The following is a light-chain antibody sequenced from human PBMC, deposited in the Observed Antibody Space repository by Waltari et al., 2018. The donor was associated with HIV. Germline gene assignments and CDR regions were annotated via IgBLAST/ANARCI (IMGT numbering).Light chain of an antibody. V-gene: IGKV1-6*01. CDR1: QAIRND. CDR3: LQDYISPWT. J-gene: IGKJ1*01. Sequence: AIQMTQSPSSLSASVDDTVTITSRASQAIRNDLGWYQQKPGKAPKVLIYAASTLQTGVPSRFSGSGSGTDFTLTISRLQPDDFATYYCLQDYISPWTFGQGTEVEMK. CDR2: AAS.